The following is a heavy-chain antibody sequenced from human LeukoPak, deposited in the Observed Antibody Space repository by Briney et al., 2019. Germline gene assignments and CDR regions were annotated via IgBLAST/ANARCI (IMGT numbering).Heavy chain of an antibody. J-gene: IGHJ4*02. V-gene: IGHV4-31*03. CDR2: IYYSGST. Sequence: SGTLSLTCTVSGGSISSGGYYWSWIRQHPGKGLEWIGYIYYSGSTYYNPSLKSRVTISVDTSKNQFSLKLSSVTARDTAVYYGARGGRDGYNFDYWGQGALVPSPQ. D-gene: IGHD5-24*01. CDR1: GGSISSGGYY. CDR3: ARGGRDGYNFDY.